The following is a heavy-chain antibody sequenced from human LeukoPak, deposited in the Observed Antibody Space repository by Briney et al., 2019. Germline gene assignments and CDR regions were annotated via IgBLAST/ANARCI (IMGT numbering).Heavy chain of an antibody. CDR2: IWSDGSKK. CDR3: ARWGIGATTVVFDV. CDR1: GFTFSYYG. Sequence: PGRSLTLSCAASGFTFSYYGIVWVRQAPGEGLEWVAVIWSDGSKKYYTDSVKGRFTISRDNSENTVYLQMNTLRAEDTALYYCARWGIGATTVVFDVWGQGTMVTVSS. V-gene: IGHV3-33*01. J-gene: IGHJ3*01. D-gene: IGHD3-16*01.